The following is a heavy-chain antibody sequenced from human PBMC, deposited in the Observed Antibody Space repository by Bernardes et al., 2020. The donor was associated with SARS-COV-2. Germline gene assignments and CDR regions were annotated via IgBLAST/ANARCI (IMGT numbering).Heavy chain of an antibody. Sequence: SETLSLTCNVSRGSISSKSYYWGWLRQPPGKGLEWLGSVYYTGNTNYNPSLKSRLSISVDTSKDQFSLKLMSVTAADSAVYYCARRYDSHSSFYREYYFDKWGQGTLVTVSS. V-gene: IGHV4-39*01. CDR1: RGSISSKSYY. D-gene: IGHD2-15*01. J-gene: IGHJ4*02. CDR3: ARRYDSHSSFYREYYFDK. CDR2: VYYTGNT.